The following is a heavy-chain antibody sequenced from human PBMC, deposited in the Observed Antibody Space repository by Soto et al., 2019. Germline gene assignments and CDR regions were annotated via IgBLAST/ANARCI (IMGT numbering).Heavy chain of an antibody. CDR3: ARALYDILTGYQYYFDY. CDR1: GYSFTSYW. D-gene: IGHD3-9*01. Sequence: PGESLKISCKGSGYSFTSYWIGWVRQAPGQGLEWMGWISAYNGNTNYAQKLQGRVTMTTDTSTSTAYMELRSLRSDDTAVYYCARALYDILTGYQYYFDYWGQGTLVTVSS. J-gene: IGHJ4*02. V-gene: IGHV1-18*04. CDR2: ISAYNGNT.